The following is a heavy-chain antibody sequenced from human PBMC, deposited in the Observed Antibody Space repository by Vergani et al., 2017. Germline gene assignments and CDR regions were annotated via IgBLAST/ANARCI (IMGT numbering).Heavy chain of an antibody. CDR2: ISGSVGGNT. V-gene: IGHV3-23*01. CDR3: AKGEQWLVRGVFDADDAFDI. D-gene: IGHD6-19*01. Sequence: EVQLLESGGGLVQSGGSLRLSCAASGFTFSSYAMNWVRQAPGKGLEWVSVISGSVGGNTYYADSVKGRFTISRDNSRNTLYLQMNSLRADDTAVYYCAKGEQWLVRGVFDADDAFDIWGQGTMVTVSS. J-gene: IGHJ3*02. CDR1: GFTFSSYA.